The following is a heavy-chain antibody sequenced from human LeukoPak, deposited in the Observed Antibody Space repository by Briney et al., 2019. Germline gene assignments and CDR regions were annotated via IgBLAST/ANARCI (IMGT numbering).Heavy chain of an antibody. CDR2: ISAYNGST. CDR3: ARDDCSSTSCHTGQNNWFDP. J-gene: IGHJ5*02. V-gene: IGHV1-18*01. CDR1: GYTFTSYG. D-gene: IGHD2-2*01. Sequence: GASVKVSCKASGYTFTSYGISWVRQAPGQGLEWMGWISAYNGSTNYAQKLQGRVTMTTDTSTSTAYMELRSLRSDDTAVYYCARDDCSSTSCHTGQNNWFDPWGQGTLVTVSS.